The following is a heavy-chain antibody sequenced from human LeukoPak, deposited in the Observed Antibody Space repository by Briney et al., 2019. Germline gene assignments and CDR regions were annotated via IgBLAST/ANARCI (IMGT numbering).Heavy chain of an antibody. D-gene: IGHD2-15*01. V-gene: IGHV4-4*07. CDR2: KYARGSS. CDR3: ARGRYCSADICTGGGSFDI. J-gene: IGHJ3*02. CDR1: VGSISNYH. Sequence: SETLFLTCTVSVGSISNYHWSWIRQPAGKGVGRIGRKYARGSSNYNPPVQSRVTMAVDTSKNQFSLKLGAVTAADTAVYYWARGRYCSADICTGGGSFDIWGQGTMGSVSP.